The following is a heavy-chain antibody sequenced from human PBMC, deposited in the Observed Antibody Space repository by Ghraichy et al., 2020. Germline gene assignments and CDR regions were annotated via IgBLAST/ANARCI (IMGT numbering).Heavy chain of an antibody. CDR3: AKGMDSTLPPPYGGNPGIDY. J-gene: IGHJ4*02. D-gene: IGHD4-23*01. Sequence: GGSLRLSCAASGFTFSSYGMHWVRQAPGKGLEWVAVISYDGSNKYYADSVKGRFTISRDNSKNTLYLQMNSLRAEDTAVYYCAKGMDSTLPPPYGGNPGIDYWGQGTLVTVSS. V-gene: IGHV3-30*18. CDR1: GFTFSSYG. CDR2: ISYDGSNK.